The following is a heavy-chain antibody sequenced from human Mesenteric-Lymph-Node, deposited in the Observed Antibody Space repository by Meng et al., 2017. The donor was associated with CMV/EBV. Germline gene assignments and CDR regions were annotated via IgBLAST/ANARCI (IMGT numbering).Heavy chain of an antibody. Sequence: SGYSFTSYWIGWVRQMPGKGLEWMGIIYPGDSDTRYSPSFQGQVTFSADKSISTAYLQWSGLKASDTAMYYCARHPGGRAGPRYFDYWGQGTLVTVSS. V-gene: IGHV5-51*01. CDR1: GYSFTSYW. CDR3: ARHPGGRAGPRYFDY. J-gene: IGHJ4*02. D-gene: IGHD1-14*01. CDR2: IYPGDSDT.